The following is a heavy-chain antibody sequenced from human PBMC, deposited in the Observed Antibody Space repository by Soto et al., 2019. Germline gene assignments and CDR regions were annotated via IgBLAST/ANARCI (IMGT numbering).Heavy chain of an antibody. CDR1: GGTFSRSA. CDR2: FIPIFGTT. Sequence: QVQLVQSGAEVKKPGSSVKVSCTASGGTFSRSAISWVRQAPGQGLEWMGGFIPIFGTTNYAPRFQGRVTINVDESTSTAYREQSSLRSEDTAGYYCAKGSERAAIGCGFLNVGGRGTLVTVSS. J-gene: IGHJ2*01. V-gene: IGHV1-69*01. CDR3: AKGSERAAIGCGFLNV. D-gene: IGHD2-15*01.